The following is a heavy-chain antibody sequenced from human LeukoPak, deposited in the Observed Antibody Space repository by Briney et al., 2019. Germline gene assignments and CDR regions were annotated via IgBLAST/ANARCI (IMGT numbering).Heavy chain of an antibody. CDR3: ARDGTYYDILTGYSDYYYYGMDV. V-gene: IGHV3-30*04. J-gene: IGHJ6*04. CDR2: ISYDGSNK. CDR1: GFTFSSFA. Sequence: GGSLRLSCAASGFTFSSFAMHWVRRAPGKGLGGVAVISYDGSNKYYANSAKGRFTISRDNSKNTLYLQMNSLRAEDTAVYYCARDGTYYDILTGYSDYYYYGMDVWGKGTTVTVSS. D-gene: IGHD3-9*01.